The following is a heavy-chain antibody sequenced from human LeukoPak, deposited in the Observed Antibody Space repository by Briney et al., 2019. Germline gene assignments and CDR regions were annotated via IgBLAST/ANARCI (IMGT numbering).Heavy chain of an antibody. V-gene: IGHV4-38-2*02. CDR1: GYSISSGYY. Sequence: SETLSLTCTVSGYSISSGYYWGWIRQPPGKGLEWIGSIYHSGRTYYNPSLKSRVTISVGTSKNQFSLKLSSVTAADTAVYYCARDENYGDYVMYDAFDIWGQGTMVTVSS. J-gene: IGHJ3*02. D-gene: IGHD4-17*01. CDR2: IYHSGRT. CDR3: ARDENYGDYVMYDAFDI.